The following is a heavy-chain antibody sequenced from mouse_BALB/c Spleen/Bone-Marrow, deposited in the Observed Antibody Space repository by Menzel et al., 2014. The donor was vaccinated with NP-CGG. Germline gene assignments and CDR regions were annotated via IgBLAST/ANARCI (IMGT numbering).Heavy chain of an antibody. CDR3: ARLGYYGWFAY. Sequence: EVKLMESGGGLVQPGGSLKLSCAASGFDFSRYWMSWVRQAPGKGLEWIGEINPGSNTTNYTPSLKDKFIISRDNAKNTLYLQMSKVRSEDTALYYCARLGYYGWFAYWGQGTLVTVSA. V-gene: IGHV4-1*02. J-gene: IGHJ3*01. D-gene: IGHD2-3*01. CDR2: INPGSNTT. CDR1: GFDFSRYW.